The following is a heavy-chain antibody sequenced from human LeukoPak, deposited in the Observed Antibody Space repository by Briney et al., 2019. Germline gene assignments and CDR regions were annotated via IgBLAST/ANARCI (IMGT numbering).Heavy chain of an antibody. J-gene: IGHJ5*02. V-gene: IGHV4-59*08. D-gene: IGHD6-13*01. CDR3: ARPHVIAAAGTAWFDP. Sequence: PSETLSLTCTVSGASVRRYYSSWIRQSPGKGLEWIGYIYYSGSTNHNPSLKSRVTISVDTSKNQFSLKLSSVTAADTAVYYCARPHVIAAAGTAWFDPWGQGTLVTVSS. CDR1: GASVRRYY. CDR2: IYYSGST.